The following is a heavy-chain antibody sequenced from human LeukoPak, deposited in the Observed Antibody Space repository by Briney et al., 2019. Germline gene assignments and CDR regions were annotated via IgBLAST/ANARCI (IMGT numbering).Heavy chain of an antibody. CDR1: GFTFSGYW. J-gene: IGHJ6*03. V-gene: IGHV3-7*01. Sequence: AGGSLRLSCAVSGFTFSGYWMAWVRQAPGKGLEWVANIKQDGSEKNYVDSVKGRFTISRDNTKSSLYLQMNSLSAEDTAVCYCARDEYCGGVDCYSNYYYYYMDVGGKGTTVTVSS. D-gene: IGHD2-15*01. CDR2: IKQDGSEK. CDR3: ARDEYCGGVDCYSNYYYYYMDV.